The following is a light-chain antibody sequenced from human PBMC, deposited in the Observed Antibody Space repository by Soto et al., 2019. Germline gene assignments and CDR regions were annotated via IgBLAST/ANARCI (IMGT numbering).Light chain of an antibody. J-gene: IGKJ2*02. CDR2: AAS. CDR1: QAISNS. V-gene: IGKV1-27*01. Sequence: DIPMTQSPSSLSASVGDRVTITCRASQAISNSLAWYQQKPGKVPELLIFAASTLQSGVPSRFSGSGSGTDFTMSISSLQSEDVTVYYCQKYNSAPCTFGQGTKLEIK. CDR3: QKYNSAPCT.